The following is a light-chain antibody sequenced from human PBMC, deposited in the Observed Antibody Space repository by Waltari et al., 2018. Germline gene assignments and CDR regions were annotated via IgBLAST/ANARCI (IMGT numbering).Light chain of an antibody. Sequence: SALTQPAPVSGSPGRSITISCTGTRSDIGAYNYVSWYQKHPGKAPKLMIYDVSNRRAGVSNRFSGSKSGNTASLTISGLQAEGEADYYFSSYKSTSTLVVFGGGTKPTVL. CDR1: RSDIGAYNY. CDR3: SSYKSTSTLVV. V-gene: IGLV2-14*03. J-gene: IGLJ2*01. CDR2: DVS.